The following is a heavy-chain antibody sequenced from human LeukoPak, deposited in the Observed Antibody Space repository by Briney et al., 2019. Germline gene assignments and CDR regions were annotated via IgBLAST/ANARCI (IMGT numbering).Heavy chain of an antibody. Sequence: GGSLRLSCAASGFSFSDNWMSWVRQAPGKGLEWVANIKEDGSEKNYVDSVKARFTISRDNAKNSLYLQMISLRAEDTAVYYCAKYFRVDSGNYYRSFDYWGQGTLVTVSS. CDR2: IKEDGSEK. D-gene: IGHD1-26*01. CDR1: GFSFSDNW. CDR3: AKYFRVDSGNYYRSFDY. J-gene: IGHJ4*02. V-gene: IGHV3-7*05.